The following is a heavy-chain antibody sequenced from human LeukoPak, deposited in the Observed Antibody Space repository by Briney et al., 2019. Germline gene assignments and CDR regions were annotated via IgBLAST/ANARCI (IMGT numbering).Heavy chain of an antibody. D-gene: IGHD3-9*01. CDR1: GFTFSSYA. CDR3: AKNLKLRYFDWLTKAISSSYFDY. V-gene: IGHV3-23*01. J-gene: IGHJ4*02. Sequence: TGGSLRLSCAASGFTFSSYAMSWVRQAPGKGLEWVSAISGSGGSTYYADSVKGRFTISRDNSKNTLYLQMNSLRAEDTAVYYCAKNLKLRYFDWLTKAISSSYFDYWGQGTLVTVSS. CDR2: ISGSGGST.